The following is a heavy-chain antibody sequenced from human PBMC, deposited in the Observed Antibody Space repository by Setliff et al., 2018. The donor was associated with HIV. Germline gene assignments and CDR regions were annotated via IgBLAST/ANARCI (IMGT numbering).Heavy chain of an antibody. V-gene: IGHV3-30*04. J-gene: IGHJ3*02. CDR1: GFTFSSYA. D-gene: IGHD6-19*01. Sequence: GGSLRLSCAASGFTFSSYAMHWVRQAPGKGLEWVAVILYDGSNKYYADSVKGRFTISRDNSKNTLYLQMNSLRAEDTAVYYCAREWAVAGRGGAFDIWGQGTMVTVSS. CDR3: AREWAVAGRGGAFDI. CDR2: ILYDGSNK.